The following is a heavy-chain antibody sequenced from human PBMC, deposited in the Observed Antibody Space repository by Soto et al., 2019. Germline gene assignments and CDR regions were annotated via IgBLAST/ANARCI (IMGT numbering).Heavy chain of an antibody. Sequence: SETLSLTCAVYGGSFSGYYWSWIRQPPGKGLEWIGEINHSGSTNYNPSLKSRVTISVDTSKNQFSLKLSSVTAADTAVYYCARVPGDYDSSSYYSRAPYDYWGQGTLVTVS. CDR1: GGSFSGYY. V-gene: IGHV4-34*01. D-gene: IGHD3-22*01. CDR2: INHSGST. CDR3: ARVPGDYDSSSYYSRAPYDY. J-gene: IGHJ4*02.